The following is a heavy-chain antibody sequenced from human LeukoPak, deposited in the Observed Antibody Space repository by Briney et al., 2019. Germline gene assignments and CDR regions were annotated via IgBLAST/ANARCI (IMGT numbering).Heavy chain of an antibody. D-gene: IGHD4-17*01. V-gene: IGHV4-59*06. CDR3: ARDKVTVTGNWFDS. CDR1: GVTFSSYW. Sequence: MSGGSLRLSCAASGVTFSSYWMSWVRQAPGKGLEWMGYIYYTGSTHYNPSLKSRISMPVDTSKRQFSLNLMSVTGADTAIYYCARDKVTVTGNWFDSWGQGTLVAVSS. J-gene: IGHJ5*01. CDR2: IYYTGST.